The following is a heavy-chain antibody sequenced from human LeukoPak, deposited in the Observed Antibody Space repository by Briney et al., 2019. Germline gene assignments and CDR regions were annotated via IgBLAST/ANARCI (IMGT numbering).Heavy chain of an antibody. CDR1: GYTFTSYY. CDR3: ARDYGGDYYFDY. V-gene: IGHV1-46*01. D-gene: IGHD2-21*02. Sequence: ASVKVSCKASGYTFTSYYMHWVRQAPGQGLEWMGIINPSGGSTSYAQKFQVRVTMTRDTSTSTVYMELSSLRSEDTAVYYCARDYGGDYYFDYWGQGTLVTVSS. J-gene: IGHJ4*02. CDR2: INPSGGST.